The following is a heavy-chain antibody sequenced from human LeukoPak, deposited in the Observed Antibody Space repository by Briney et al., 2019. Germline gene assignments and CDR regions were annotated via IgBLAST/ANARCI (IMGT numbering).Heavy chain of an antibody. CDR1: GFTFSNYA. V-gene: IGHV3-23*01. D-gene: IGHD6-19*01. CDR3: ARARVRLGGWYAFDY. CDR2: ISGSTGST. J-gene: IGHJ4*02. Sequence: GGSLRLSCAASGFTFSNYAMNWVRQAPGKGLEWVSLISGSTGSTYYADSVKGRFSISRDNSKNTVYLQMNSLRVEDTAVYYCARARVRLGGWYAFDYWGQGTLVTVSS.